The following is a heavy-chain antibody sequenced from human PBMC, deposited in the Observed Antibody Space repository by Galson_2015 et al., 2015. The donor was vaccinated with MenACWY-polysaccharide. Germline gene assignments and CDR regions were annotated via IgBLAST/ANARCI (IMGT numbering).Heavy chain of an antibody. CDR2: ITSDGSSA. CDR3: ARDIGTATPFDP. V-gene: IGHV3-74*03. D-gene: IGHD1-26*01. J-gene: IGHJ5*02. Sequence: SLRLSCAASGFTFSSYWMHWVRQTPEKGLVWVSRITSDGSSAAYADSVRGRFTTSRDNAKNTLYLQMNSLRAEDTAVYFCARDIGTATPFDPWGQGTLVTVSS. CDR1: GFTFSSYW.